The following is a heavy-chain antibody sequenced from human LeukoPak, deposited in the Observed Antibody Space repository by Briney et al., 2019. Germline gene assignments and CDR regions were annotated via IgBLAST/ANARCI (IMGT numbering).Heavy chain of an antibody. CDR1: LFTPRNYF. CDR2: IAIDGSHT. J-gene: IGHJ3*02. V-gene: IGHV3-30-3*01. D-gene: IGHD2-21*02. Sequence: GGSLRLSRAPSLFTPRNYFMHWVRQTPGEGVEWVADIAIDGSHTFYVESVKGRFTLSRDNSKNTLYLQMNSLGPEDTAVYFCARERQDTVIHSGAFDIWGQGTMVTVSS. CDR3: ARERQDTVIHSGAFDI.